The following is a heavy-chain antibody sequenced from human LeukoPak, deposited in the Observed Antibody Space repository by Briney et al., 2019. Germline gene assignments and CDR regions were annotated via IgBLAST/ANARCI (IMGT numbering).Heavy chain of an antibody. V-gene: IGHV4-59*01. CDR2: IYYSGST. CDR1: GGSISSYY. J-gene: IGHJ4*02. CDR3: AREGRDGYFDY. Sequence: PSETLSLTCTVSGGSISSYYWSWIRQPPGKGLEWIGYIYYSGSTNYNPSLKSRVTISVDTSKNQFSLKLSSVTAADTAVYYCAREGRDGYFDYWGQGTLVTVSS. D-gene: IGHD5-24*01.